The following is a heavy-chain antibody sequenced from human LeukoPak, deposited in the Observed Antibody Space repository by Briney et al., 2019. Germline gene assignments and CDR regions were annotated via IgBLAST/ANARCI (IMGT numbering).Heavy chain of an antibody. CDR2: ISAYNGNT. D-gene: IGHD3-3*01. J-gene: IGHJ6*03. Sequence: EASVKVSCKASGYTFTSYGIGWVRQAPGQGLEWMGWISAYNGNTNYAQKLQGRVTMTTDTSTSTAYMELRSLRSDDTAVYYCARDTPPADFWSGYYTSYYYYMDVWGKGTTVTVSS. CDR3: ARDTPPADFWSGYYTSYYYYMDV. CDR1: GYTFTSYG. V-gene: IGHV1-18*01.